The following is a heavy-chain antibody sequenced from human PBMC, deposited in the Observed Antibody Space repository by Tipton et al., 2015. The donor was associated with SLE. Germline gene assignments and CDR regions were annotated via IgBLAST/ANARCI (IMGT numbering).Heavy chain of an antibody. V-gene: IGHV4-4*08. Sequence: LRLSCTVSGDSISEYYWSWIRQPPGKGLEWIGYVYDSGSTSGSTNYNPSHKSRVTISVDTSKNQFSLKLSSVTAADTAVYYCARQGLVVAATLFYWYFDLWGRGTLVTVSS. CDR1: GDSISEYY. CDR3: ARQGLVVAATLFYWYFDL. D-gene: IGHD2-15*01. J-gene: IGHJ2*01. CDR2: VYDSGSTSGST.